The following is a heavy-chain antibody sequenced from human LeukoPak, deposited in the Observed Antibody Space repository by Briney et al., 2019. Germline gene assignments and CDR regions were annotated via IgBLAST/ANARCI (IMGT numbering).Heavy chain of an antibody. CDR1: GFTFSTYS. Sequence: PGGFLRLSCAASGFTFSTYSMNWVRQAPGKGLEWVSSIRRGSGDIYYADSVKGRFTISRDNANNSLYLHMNNLRVEDTAVYYCVRSHCTGGSCYSSHYYYYGLDVWGQGTTVTVSS. CDR2: IRRGSGDI. J-gene: IGHJ6*02. V-gene: IGHV3-21*06. CDR3: VRSHCTGGSCYSSHYYYYGLDV. D-gene: IGHD2-15*01.